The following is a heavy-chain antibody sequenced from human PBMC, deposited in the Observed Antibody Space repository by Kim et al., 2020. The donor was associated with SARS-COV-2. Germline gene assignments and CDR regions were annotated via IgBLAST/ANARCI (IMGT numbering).Heavy chain of an antibody. CDR1: GGSISSGGYY. D-gene: IGHD5-18*01. J-gene: IGHJ6*02. V-gene: IGHV4-31*03. Sequence: SETLSLTCTVSGGSISSGGYYWSWIRQHPGKGLEWIGYIYYSGSTYYNPSLKSRVTISVDTSKNQFSLKLSSVTAADTAVYYCARDAVTTDRGYSYGSHYYYYGMDVWGQGTTVTVSS. CDR3: ARDAVTTDRGYSYGSHYYYYGMDV. CDR2: IYYSGST.